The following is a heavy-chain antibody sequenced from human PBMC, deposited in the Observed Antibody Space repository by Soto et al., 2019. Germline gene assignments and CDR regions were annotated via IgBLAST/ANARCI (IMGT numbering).Heavy chain of an antibody. CDR2: IDSNGSPI. Sequence: EVQLVESGGDLVQPGGSLRLSCAASGFTLSSYNMNWVRQAPGKGLEWVAYIDSNGSPIYYADSVKGRFTIYRDNAQNSLYLQMNSLRVEDPAVYYCARVSRTAERYWGPGTLVTVSS. D-gene: IGHD2-2*01. V-gene: IGHV3-48*01. CDR3: ARVSRTAERY. CDR1: GFTLSSYN. J-gene: IGHJ4*02.